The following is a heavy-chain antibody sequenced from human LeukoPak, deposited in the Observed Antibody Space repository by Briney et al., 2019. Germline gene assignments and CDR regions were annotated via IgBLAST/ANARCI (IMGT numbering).Heavy chain of an antibody. CDR1: GYSNSSGYY. CDR3: ARLETQLIVVVPAAFDY. CDR2: IYHSGST. V-gene: IGHV4-38-2*01. J-gene: IGHJ4*02. D-gene: IGHD2-2*01. Sequence: PSETLSLTCAVSGYSNSSGYYWSWIRQPPGKGLEWIGSIYHSGSTYYNPSLKSRVTISVDTSKNQFSLKLSSVTAADTAVYYCARLETQLIVVVPAAFDYWGQGTLVTVSS.